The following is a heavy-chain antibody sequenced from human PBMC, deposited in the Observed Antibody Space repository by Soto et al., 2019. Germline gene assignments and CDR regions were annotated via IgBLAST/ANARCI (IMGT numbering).Heavy chain of an antibody. D-gene: IGHD3-3*01. V-gene: IGHV5-10-1*01. CDR2: IDPSDSYT. Sequence: GESLKISCNGSGYIFTSYWISWVRQMPGKGLEWMGRIDPSDSYTNYSPSFQGHVTISADKSISTAYLQWSSLKASDTAMYYCARLTRTIFGVVTYGMDVWGQGTTVTVS. CDR1: GYIFTSYW. CDR3: ARLTRTIFGVVTYGMDV. J-gene: IGHJ6*02.